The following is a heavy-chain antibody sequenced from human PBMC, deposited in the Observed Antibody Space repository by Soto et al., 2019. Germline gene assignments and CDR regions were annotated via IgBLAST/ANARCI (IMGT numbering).Heavy chain of an antibody. V-gene: IGHV6-1*01. J-gene: IGHJ4*01. CDR1: GDSVSSNSAG. D-gene: IGHD1-26*01. CDR2: TYYRSKWYY. Sequence: SQTLSLTCAITGDSVSSNSAGWSRVRQSPSRGLEWLGRTYYRSKWYYEYAVSVRGRITTNPDTPKNQYYLQLNSVTPEDTAVYFCARGEQYSGRIFDYWGQGTLVTVS. CDR3: ARGEQYSGRIFDY.